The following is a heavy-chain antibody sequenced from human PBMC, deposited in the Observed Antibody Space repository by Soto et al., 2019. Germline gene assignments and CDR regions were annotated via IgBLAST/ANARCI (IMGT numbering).Heavy chain of an antibody. CDR2: IIPKLGSA. V-gene: IGHV1-69*01. CDR3: ARGGYGYNFGAVY. CDR1: GGGNLRDYR. Sequence: QVQLVQSGAEVKEPGSSVKVSCKASGGGNLRDYRTTWVRRAPGQGLEWMGGIIPKLGSANYAQNLQGRVTLTADESTNNVYMELKSLRSDDTAVYYCARGGYGYNFGAVYWGPGTPVTVSS. D-gene: IGHD5-12*01. J-gene: IGHJ4*02.